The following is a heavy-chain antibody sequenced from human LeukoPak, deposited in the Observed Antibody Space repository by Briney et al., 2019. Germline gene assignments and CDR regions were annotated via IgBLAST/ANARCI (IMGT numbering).Heavy chain of an antibody. D-gene: IGHD3-3*01. CDR3: AKLKLRFLEWLLHSQYFDY. V-gene: IGHV3-23*01. Sequence: GGSLRLSCAASGFTFSSYAMSWVRQAPGKGLEWVSAISGSGGSTYYADSVKGRFTISRDNSKNTLYLQMNSLRAEDTAVYYCAKLKLRFLEWLLHSQYFDYWGQGTLVTVSS. CDR2: ISGSGGST. J-gene: IGHJ4*02. CDR1: GFTFSSYA.